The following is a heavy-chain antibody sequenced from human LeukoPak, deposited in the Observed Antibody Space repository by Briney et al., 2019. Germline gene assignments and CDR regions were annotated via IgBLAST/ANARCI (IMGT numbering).Heavy chain of an antibody. CDR2: LLYSGST. D-gene: IGHD4-11*01. V-gene: IGHV4-59*01. CDR1: GGSIPSYY. Sequence: PSETLSLTCAISGGSIPSYYWSWIRQTPGKGLEWIGYLLYSGSTNYNPPLKSRVTMSIDTSKNQFSLKLGSVTAADTAAYYCARGAYSNYLSVGYWGQGILVTVSS. J-gene: IGHJ4*02. CDR3: ARGAYSNYLSVGY.